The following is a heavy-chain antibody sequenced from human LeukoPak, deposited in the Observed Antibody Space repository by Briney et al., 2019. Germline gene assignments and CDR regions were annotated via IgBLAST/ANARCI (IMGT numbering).Heavy chain of an antibody. D-gene: IGHD5-24*01. Sequence: PGGSLRLSCAASGFTVSSNYMSWVRQAPGKGLEWVSVIYSGGSTYYADSVKGRFTISRDNSKNKLYLQMNSLRAEDTAVYYCARIGRWLQLRYFDYWGQGTLVTVSS. J-gene: IGHJ4*02. V-gene: IGHV3-66*01. CDR2: IYSGGST. CDR1: GFTVSSNY. CDR3: ARIGRWLQLRYFDY.